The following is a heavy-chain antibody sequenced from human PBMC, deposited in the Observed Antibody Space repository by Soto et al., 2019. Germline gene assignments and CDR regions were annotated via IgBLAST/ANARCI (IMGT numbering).Heavy chain of an antibody. CDR2: IIPIFGTA. CDR3: ARGAGGYGANWFDP. D-gene: IGHD5-12*01. CDR1: GGTFSSYA. V-gene: IGHV1-69*01. J-gene: IGHJ5*02. Sequence: QVQLVQSGAEVKKPGSSVKVSCKASGGTFSSYAISWVRQAPGQGLEWMGGIIPIFGTANYAQKFQGRVTITADESTSTAYMELSSLSSEDMVVYYCARGAGGYGANWFDPWGQGTLVTVSS.